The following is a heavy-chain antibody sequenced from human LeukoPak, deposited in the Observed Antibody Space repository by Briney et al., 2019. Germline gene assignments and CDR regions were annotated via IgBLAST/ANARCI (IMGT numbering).Heavy chain of an antibody. J-gene: IGHJ6*03. CDR3: ARDCVDSSSWDYYYYYMDV. CDR2: IKQDGSEK. CDR1: GFSFSRYW. Sequence: GGSLRLSCEASGFSFSRYWMSWVRQAPVRGLEWVANIKQDGSEKYYVDSVKGRFTISRDNAKNSLYLQMNSLRAEDTAVYYCARDCVDSSSWDYYYYYMDVWGKGTTVTVSS. D-gene: IGHD6-13*01. V-gene: IGHV3-7*01.